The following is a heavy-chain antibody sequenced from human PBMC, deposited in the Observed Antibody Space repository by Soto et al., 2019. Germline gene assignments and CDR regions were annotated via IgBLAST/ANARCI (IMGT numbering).Heavy chain of an antibody. CDR2: IYYSGST. Sequence: QVQLQESGPGLVKPSETLSLTCTVSGGSISSYYWSWIRQPPGKGLEWIGYIYYSGSTNYNPSLKGRVTISVDTSKNQFSLKLSSVTAADTAVYYCAGAAGWFDPWGQGTLVTVSS. V-gene: IGHV4-59*01. CDR3: AGAAGWFDP. CDR1: GGSISSYY. J-gene: IGHJ5*02.